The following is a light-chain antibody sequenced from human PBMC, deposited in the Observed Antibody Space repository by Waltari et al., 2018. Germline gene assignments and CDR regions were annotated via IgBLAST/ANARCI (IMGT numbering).Light chain of an antibody. J-gene: IGKJ4*01. CDR2: DAS. Sequence: EIVLTQSPATLSLSPGARATLSCRASQCVSSYLACYQQKSGQAPRLPIYDASNRATGIPARFSGGGSGTDFTLTISSLEPEDFAVYYCQQRSDWLLTFGGGTKVEIK. CDR3: QQRSDWLLT. V-gene: IGKV3-11*01. CDR1: QCVSSY.